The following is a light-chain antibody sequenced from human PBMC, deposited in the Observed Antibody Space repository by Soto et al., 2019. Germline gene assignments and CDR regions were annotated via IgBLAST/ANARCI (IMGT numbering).Light chain of an antibody. Sequence: QSALTQPASESGSPGQSITICCSGTSSDVGAHDFVSWYQHHPDKAPKVIIFEVTKRPSGVSNRFSGSKTGNTASLTISGLQAEDEADYYCNSYTLSRTVIFGGGTKVTVL. V-gene: IGLV2-14*01. J-gene: IGLJ2*01. CDR2: EVT. CDR3: NSYTLSRTVI. CDR1: SSDVGAHDF.